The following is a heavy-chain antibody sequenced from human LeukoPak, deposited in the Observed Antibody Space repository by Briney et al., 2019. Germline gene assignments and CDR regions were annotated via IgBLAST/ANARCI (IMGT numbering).Heavy chain of an antibody. V-gene: IGHV1-18*01. CDR2: ISAYNGNT. CDR3: ARNGLRFLEYYYYMDV. J-gene: IGHJ6*03. D-gene: IGHD3-3*01. CDR1: GYTFTSYG. Sequence: GASVKVSCKASGYTFTSYGICWVRQAPGQGLEWMGWISAYNGNTNYAQKLQGRVTMTTDTSTSTAYMELRSLRSDDTAVYYCARNGLRFLEYYYYMDVWGKGTTVTVSS.